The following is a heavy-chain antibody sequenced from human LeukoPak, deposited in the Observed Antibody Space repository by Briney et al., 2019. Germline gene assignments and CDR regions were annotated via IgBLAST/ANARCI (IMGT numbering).Heavy chain of an antibody. Sequence: SVKVSCKASGFTFASSAMQWVRQARGQRLEWIGWIVVGSGNTNYAQKFQERVTITRDMSTSTAYMELSSLRSEDTAVYYCAADRYDSSGYYHFDYWGQGTLVTVSS. CDR2: IVVGSGNT. V-gene: IGHV1-58*02. D-gene: IGHD3-22*01. J-gene: IGHJ4*02. CDR1: GFTFASSA. CDR3: AADRYDSSGYYHFDY.